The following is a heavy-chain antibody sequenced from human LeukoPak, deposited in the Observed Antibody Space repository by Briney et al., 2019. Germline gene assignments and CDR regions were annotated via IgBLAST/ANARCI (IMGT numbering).Heavy chain of an antibody. J-gene: IGHJ5*02. D-gene: IGHD6-19*01. Sequence: SETLSLTCAVYGVSFSDYYWSWIRQSPGKGLEWIGEINHTGSTKYNPSLKSRVTISVDTSKNQFSLKLSSVTAADTAVYYCVRGRYSSGWFKDKNWFDPWGQGTLVTVSS. V-gene: IGHV4-34*01. CDR1: GVSFSDYY. CDR2: INHTGST. CDR3: VRGRYSSGWFKDKNWFDP.